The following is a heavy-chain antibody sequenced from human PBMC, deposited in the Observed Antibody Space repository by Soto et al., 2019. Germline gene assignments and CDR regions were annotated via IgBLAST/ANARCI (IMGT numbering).Heavy chain of an antibody. CDR3: ANSITAAGTFDY. Sequence: PGGSLRLSCSASGFTFSSYWMHWVRHAPGKGLVWVSRTNFDGSTTSYADSVKGRFTISRDNAKNSLFLQMNTLRAEDTAVYYCANSITAAGTFDYWGQGTLVTVSS. D-gene: IGHD6-13*01. V-gene: IGHV3-74*01. CDR1: GFTFSSYW. CDR2: TNFDGSTT. J-gene: IGHJ4*02.